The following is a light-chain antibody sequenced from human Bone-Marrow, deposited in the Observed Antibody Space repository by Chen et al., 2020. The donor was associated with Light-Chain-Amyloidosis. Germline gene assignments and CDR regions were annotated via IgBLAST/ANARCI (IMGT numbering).Light chain of an antibody. Sequence: EIVLTQSPGTLSLSPGEGANLSCRASQTISSNYLTWYQQKFGQAPRLLIDGSSSRATGIPDRFTGGGSGTDFTLTINRLEPEDFAMYYCQQYGTSPLTFGGGTKVEIK. CDR3: QQYGTSPLT. V-gene: IGKV3-20*01. J-gene: IGKJ4*01. CDR1: QTISSNY. CDR2: GSS.